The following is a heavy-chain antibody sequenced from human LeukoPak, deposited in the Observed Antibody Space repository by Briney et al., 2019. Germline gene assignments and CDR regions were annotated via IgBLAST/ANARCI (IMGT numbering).Heavy chain of an antibody. CDR2: IYYSGTT. CDR1: GASVNTGSYY. Sequence: SETLSLTCTVSGASVNTGSYYWRWLRQPPGKGLEWIGNIYYSGTTNYNPSLKSRVTMSVDTSKNQFSLKLSSVTAADTAVYYCARQHGDYDFDYWGQGTLVTVSS. CDR3: ARQHGDYDFDY. V-gene: IGHV4-61*01. J-gene: IGHJ4*02. D-gene: IGHD4-17*01.